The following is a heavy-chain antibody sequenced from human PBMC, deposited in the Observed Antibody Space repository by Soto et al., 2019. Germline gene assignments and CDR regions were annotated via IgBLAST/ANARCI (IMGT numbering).Heavy chain of an antibody. V-gene: IGHV4-31*03. J-gene: IGHJ4*02. CDR1: GGSISSGGYY. CDR2: IYYSGST. CDR3: ARGRYGHYYDSSGYYSLYFDY. D-gene: IGHD3-22*01. Sequence: SETLSLTCTVSGGSISSGGYYWSWIRQHPGKGLEWIGYIYYSGSTYYNPSLKSRVTISVDTSKNQFSLKLSSVTAADTAVYYCARGRYGHYYDSSGYYSLYFDYWGQGTLVTVSS.